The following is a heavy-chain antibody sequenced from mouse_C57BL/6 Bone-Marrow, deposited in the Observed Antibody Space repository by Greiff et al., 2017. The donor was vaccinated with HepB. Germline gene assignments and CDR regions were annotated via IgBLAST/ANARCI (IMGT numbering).Heavy chain of an antibody. Sequence: QVQLQQSGADLVKPGASVKVSCKASGYTFTSYWMHWVKQRPGQGLEWIGSIHPSDSDTNYNQKFKGKATLTVDKSSSTAYMQLSSLTSEDSAVYYGTIFVNHQTRPYYFDYWGQGTTLTVSS. V-gene: IGHV1-74*01. CDR1: GYTFTSYW. CDR2: IHPSDSDT. CDR3: TIFVNHQTRPYYFDY. J-gene: IGHJ2*01. D-gene: IGHD1-3*01.